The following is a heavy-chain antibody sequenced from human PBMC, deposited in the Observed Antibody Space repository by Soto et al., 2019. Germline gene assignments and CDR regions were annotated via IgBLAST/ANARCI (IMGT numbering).Heavy chain of an antibody. CDR3: TKPFCYEGFSCYYYMDV. V-gene: IGHV3-73*01. CDR1: GFTFSGSA. D-gene: IGHD2-2*01. Sequence: GGSLRLSCAASGFTFSGSAMHWVRQASGKGLEWVGRIRSKANSYATAYAASVKGRFTISRDDSKNTAYLQMNSLKTEDTAVYYCTKPFCYEGFSCYYYMDVWGKGTTVTVSS. J-gene: IGHJ6*03. CDR2: IRSKANSYAT.